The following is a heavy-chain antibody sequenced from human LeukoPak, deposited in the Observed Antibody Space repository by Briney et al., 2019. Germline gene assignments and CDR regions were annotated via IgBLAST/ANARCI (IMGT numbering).Heavy chain of an antibody. Sequence: PTGGSLRLSCAASGFTFSSYGMHWVRQAPGKGLEWVAFIRYDGSNKYYADSVKGRFTISRDNSKNTLYLQMNSLRAEDTAVYYCAKDLARRVVVTAISDYWGQGTLVTVSS. D-gene: IGHD2-21*02. V-gene: IGHV3-30*02. CDR3: AKDLARRVVVTAISDY. J-gene: IGHJ4*02. CDR2: IRYDGSNK. CDR1: GFTFSSYG.